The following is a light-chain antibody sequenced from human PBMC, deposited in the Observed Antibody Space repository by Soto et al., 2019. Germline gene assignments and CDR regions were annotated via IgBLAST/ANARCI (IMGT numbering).Light chain of an antibody. Sequence: EIVMTQSPATLSVSPGERSTLSCRASESGGSNLAWYQQKPGQAPRLLIYDASTRATGIPARFSGSGSGTGFTLTISSRQSEDFAVYYCQQYNNWPPITFGQGTRLEIK. CDR1: ESGGSN. J-gene: IGKJ5*01. V-gene: IGKV3-15*01. CDR3: QQYNNWPPIT. CDR2: DAS.